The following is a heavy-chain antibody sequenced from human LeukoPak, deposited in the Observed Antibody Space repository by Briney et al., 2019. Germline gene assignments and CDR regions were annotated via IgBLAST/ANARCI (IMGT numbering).Heavy chain of an antibody. CDR1: GFTFSSSA. Sequence: GGSLRLSCAASGFTFSSSAMSWVRQAPGKGLEWVSAISGSGGSTYYADSVKGRFTISRDNSKNTLYLQMTSLRAEDTAVYFCAKVRFDSSGYYYTYYYYGMDVWGQGTTVTVSS. D-gene: IGHD3-22*01. CDR3: AKVRFDSSGYYYTYYYYGMDV. CDR2: ISGSGGST. V-gene: IGHV3-23*01. J-gene: IGHJ6*02.